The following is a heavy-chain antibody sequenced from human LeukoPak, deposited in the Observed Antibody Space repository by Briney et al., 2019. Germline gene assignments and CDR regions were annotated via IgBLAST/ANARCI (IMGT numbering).Heavy chain of an antibody. CDR2: IWYDGSNK. CDR3: ARARGVSTGYRPIDY. Sequence: GGSLRLSCAASGFTFSTSGMHWVRQAPGKGLEWVAVIWYDGSNKQYAESVKGRFSISRDNSKSTLYLQMNSLRAEDTAVYYCARARGVSTGYRPIDYWGQGTLVTVSS. J-gene: IGHJ4*02. D-gene: IGHD3-22*01. CDR1: GFTFSTSG. V-gene: IGHV3-33*01.